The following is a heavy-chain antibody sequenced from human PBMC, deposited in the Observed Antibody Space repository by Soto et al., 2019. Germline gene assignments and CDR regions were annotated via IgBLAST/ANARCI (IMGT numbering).Heavy chain of an antibody. CDR2: IYCANITT. V-gene: IGHV3-74*01. D-gene: IGHD1-26*01. CDR1: GFTFNTHR. J-gene: IGHJ4*02. CDR3: GGVYAMGFDY. Sequence: EVQLVESGGGVVKPGGSLRLSCTASGFTFNTHRMNWVRQAPGKGLVWVSRIYCANITTNYADSVKGRLTVARDNAKNTVYMLVDNLRDEYSGACDCGGVYAMGFDYWGQGTLVTVSS.